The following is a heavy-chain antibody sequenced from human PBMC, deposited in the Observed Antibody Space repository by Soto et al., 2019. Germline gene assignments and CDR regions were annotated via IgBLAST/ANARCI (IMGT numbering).Heavy chain of an antibody. J-gene: IGHJ4*02. CDR2: IYNGGGT. V-gene: IGHV3-53*02. CDR1: GFTVSGNY. D-gene: IGHD6-6*01. CDR3: ASTRGSSYDY. Sequence: EVQLVETGGGLIQPGGSLRLSCAASGFTVSGNYMSWVRQAPGKGLEWVSGIYNGGGTYYADSVKGRFTISRDNSKNTLYLQMNSLGAEDTAVYYCASTRGSSYDYWGQGTLVTVSP.